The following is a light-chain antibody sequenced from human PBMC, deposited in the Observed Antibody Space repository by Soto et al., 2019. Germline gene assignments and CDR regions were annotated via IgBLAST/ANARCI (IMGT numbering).Light chain of an antibody. CDR2: DVS. V-gene: IGLV2-14*01. CDR1: SSDVGGYNH. J-gene: IGLJ1*01. Sequence: QSALTQPAAVSGSPGQSITISCTGTSSDVGGYNHVSWYQQHPGKAPKLMIYDVSNRPSGVSNRFSGSKSGNTASLTISGLQAEDEADYYCSSYSSSRLYVFGTGTKLTVL. CDR3: SSYSSSRLYV.